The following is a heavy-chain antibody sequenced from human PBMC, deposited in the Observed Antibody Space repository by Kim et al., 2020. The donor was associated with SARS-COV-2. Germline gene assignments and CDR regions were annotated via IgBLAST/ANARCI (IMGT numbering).Heavy chain of an antibody. CDR2: IGSSSSYI. CDR1: GFTFSTYG. V-gene: IGHV3-21*06. Sequence: GGSLRLSCGASGFTFSTYGMNWVRQAPGKGLEWVSSIGSSSSYIYYADSVKGRFTISRHNARNSLYLQMHSLRAEDTAVYYCAREVLASTYAMDVWGQGT. J-gene: IGHJ6*02. CDR3: AREVLASTYAMDV. D-gene: IGHD2-15*01.